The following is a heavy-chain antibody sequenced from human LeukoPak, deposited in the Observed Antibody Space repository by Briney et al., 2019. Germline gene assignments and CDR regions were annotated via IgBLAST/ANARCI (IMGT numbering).Heavy chain of an antibody. Sequence: ASVKVSCKTSGYTFTGYYIHWVRQAPGQGLEWMGWINPHSGGTNYAQKFQGGVTMTRDTSITTAYMELSSLRSDDTAVYYCARDVGEYCSSTNCYASHYWGQGTLVTVSS. J-gene: IGHJ4*02. D-gene: IGHD2-2*01. V-gene: IGHV1-2*02. CDR2: INPHSGGT. CDR1: GYTFTGYY. CDR3: ARDVGEYCSSTNCYASHY.